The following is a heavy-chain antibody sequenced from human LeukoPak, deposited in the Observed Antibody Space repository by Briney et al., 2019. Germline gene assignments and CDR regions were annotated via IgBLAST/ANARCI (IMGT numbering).Heavy chain of an antibody. D-gene: IGHD3-10*01. J-gene: IGHJ3*02. CDR3: VWRRGVSDFDI. Sequence: SETLSLTCTVSGGSISSSSFYLGWIRQPPGKGLEGIGNIYFSGSTYYNPSLQSRVTMSLDTSEKQFSLKLTSVTAADTAVYYCVWRRGVSDFDIWGQGTMVTVSS. CDR2: IYFSGST. CDR1: GGSISSSSFY. V-gene: IGHV4-39*07.